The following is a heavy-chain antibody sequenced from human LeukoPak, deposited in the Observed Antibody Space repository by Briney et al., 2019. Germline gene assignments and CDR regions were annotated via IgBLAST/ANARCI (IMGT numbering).Heavy chain of an antibody. Sequence: TSETLSLTCTVSGGSVTSGAYYWSWIRQPPGKGLEWIGYIFYSGTTYYNPSLKSRVIISVDTSRNQFSLKLNSVTAADTAVYYCARDSGYTALDYWGQGTLVTVSS. CDR2: IFYSGTT. V-gene: IGHV4-30-4*01. J-gene: IGHJ4*02. CDR1: GGSVTSGAYY. CDR3: ARDSGYTALDY. D-gene: IGHD5-12*01.